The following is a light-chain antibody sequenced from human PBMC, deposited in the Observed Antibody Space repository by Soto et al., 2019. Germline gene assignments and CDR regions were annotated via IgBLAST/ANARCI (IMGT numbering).Light chain of an antibody. CDR2: GVS. CDR1: SSDIGAYNF. J-gene: IGLJ2*01. V-gene: IGLV2-8*01. Sequence: QSVLTQPPSASGSPGQSVSISCTGTSSDIGAYNFVSWYQQHPGKAPRLMIYGVSKRPSGVPDHFSGSKSGNTASLTVSGLQAEDEADYYCSSYAGSNSYVVFGGGTK. CDR3: SSYAGSNSYVV.